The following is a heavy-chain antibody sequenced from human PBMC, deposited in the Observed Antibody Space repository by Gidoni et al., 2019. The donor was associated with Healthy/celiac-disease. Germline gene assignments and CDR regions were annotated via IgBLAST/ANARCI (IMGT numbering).Heavy chain of an antibody. V-gene: IGHV4-39*01. CDR2: IDYSGST. J-gene: IGHJ3*02. D-gene: IGHD6-13*01. CDR1: GGSISSSSYY. CDR3: ASLSWSGGAFDI. Sequence: QLQLQASGPGLVKPSETLSLTCTVSGGSISSSSYYWGWIRQPPGKGLEWIGSIDYSGSTYYNPSLKSRVTISVDTSKNQFSLKLSSVTAADTAVYYCASLSWSGGAFDIWGQGTMVTVSS.